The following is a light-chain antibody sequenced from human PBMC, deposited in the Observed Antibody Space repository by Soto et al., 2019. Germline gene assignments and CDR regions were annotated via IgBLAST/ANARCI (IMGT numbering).Light chain of an antibody. CDR3: QQSYRNPYT. Sequence: IKMTQSPSSLSASVGDSVTVTCRASQSINIYLNWYQQKPGKAPTLLIYGASSLQSGVPSRFTGGGSRTDFTLTISSLQPEDFATYYCQQSYRNPYTVGQGTKLEIK. CDR2: GAS. CDR1: QSINIY. V-gene: IGKV1-39*01. J-gene: IGKJ2*01.